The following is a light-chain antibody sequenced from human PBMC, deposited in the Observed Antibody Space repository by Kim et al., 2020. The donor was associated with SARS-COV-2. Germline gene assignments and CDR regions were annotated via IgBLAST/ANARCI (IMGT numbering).Light chain of an antibody. V-gene: IGLV1-44*01. CDR2: SNN. Sequence: GQRFPISCSGSSAKFGRNTVNGYQQLRGTAPKLLIYSNNKRPSGVPDRFSGSKSGTPASLAISGLQSEDEADYYCVAWDDSLNGRVFGGGTKLTVL. CDR3: VAWDDSLNGRV. J-gene: IGLJ2*01. CDR1: SAKFGRNT.